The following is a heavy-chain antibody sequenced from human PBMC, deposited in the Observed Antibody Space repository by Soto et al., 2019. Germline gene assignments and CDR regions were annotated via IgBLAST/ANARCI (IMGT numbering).Heavy chain of an antibody. CDR2: IKIKTDGGTT. CDR1: GFTLRNAW. Sequence: GSLRVWCAASGFTLRNAWMSWVRQAPGKGLEWVGRIKIKTDGGTTDYAAPVKGRFTISRDDSKNTLYLQMNSLKTEDTAVYYCTTDTPTIFRVGSKVGNKWFDSWGQGTLVTVSS. J-gene: IGHJ5*01. D-gene: IGHD3-3*01. CDR3: TTDTPTIFRVGSKVGNKWFDS. V-gene: IGHV3-15*01.